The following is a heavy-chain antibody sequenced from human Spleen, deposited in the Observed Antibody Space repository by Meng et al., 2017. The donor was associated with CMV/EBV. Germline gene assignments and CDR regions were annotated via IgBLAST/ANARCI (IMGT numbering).Heavy chain of an antibody. J-gene: IGHJ6*02. CDR2: INHSGST. Sequence: SQTLSLTCAVYGGSFSGYYWSWIRQPPGKGLEWIGEINHSGSTNYNPSLKSRVTISVDTSKNQFSLKLSSVTAADTAVYYCARGVTDTLSVVITGMDVWGQGTTVTVS. D-gene: IGHD3-10*01. CDR3: ARGVTDTLSVVITGMDV. CDR1: GGSFSGYY. V-gene: IGHV4-34*01.